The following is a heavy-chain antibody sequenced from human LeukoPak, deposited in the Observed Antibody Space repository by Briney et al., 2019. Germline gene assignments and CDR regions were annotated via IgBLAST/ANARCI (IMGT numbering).Heavy chain of an antibody. V-gene: IGHV1-69*05. CDR1: GGTLSSYA. J-gene: IGHJ3*02. Sequence: GASVKVSCKASGGTLSSYAISWVRQAPGQGLEWMGGIIPIFGTANYAQKFQGRVTITTDESTSTAYMELSSLRSEDTAVYYCARGNYYDSSGYSKGGAAFDIWGQGTMVTVSS. D-gene: IGHD3-22*01. CDR2: IIPIFGTA. CDR3: ARGNYYDSSGYSKGGAAFDI.